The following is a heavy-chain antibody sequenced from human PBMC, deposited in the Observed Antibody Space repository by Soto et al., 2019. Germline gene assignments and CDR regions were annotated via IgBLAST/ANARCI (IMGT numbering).Heavy chain of an antibody. CDR3: AISIYTYGYYLSAY. D-gene: IGHD5-18*01. CDR2: IYSGGST. CDR1: AFTASTNY. Sequence: GALRISCAASAFTASTNYMSWVRQAPGKGLEWVSVIYSGGSTYYADSVKGRFTISRDISKNTLFLQMNSLTAEDTAVYYCAISIYTYGYYLSAYWGLGTPVTVS. V-gene: IGHV3-53*01. J-gene: IGHJ1*01.